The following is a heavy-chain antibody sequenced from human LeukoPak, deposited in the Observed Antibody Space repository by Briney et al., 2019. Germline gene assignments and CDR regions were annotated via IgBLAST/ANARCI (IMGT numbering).Heavy chain of an antibody. CDR3: ARDLSSGYDWYYYYYSMDV. V-gene: IGHV3-30-3*01. Sequence: GSLRLSCAASGFTFSSYAMHWVRQAPGKGLEWVAVISYDGSNKYYADSVKGRFTISRDNSKNTLYLQMNSLRAEDTAVYYCARDLSSGYDWYYYYYSMDVWGQGTTVTVSS. CDR1: GFTFSSYA. D-gene: IGHD5-12*01. CDR2: ISYDGSNK. J-gene: IGHJ6*02.